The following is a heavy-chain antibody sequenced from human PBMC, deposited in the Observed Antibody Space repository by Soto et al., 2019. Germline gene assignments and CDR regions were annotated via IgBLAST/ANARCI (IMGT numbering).Heavy chain of an antibody. CDR2: ISAYNGNT. CDR1: GYTFTSYG. V-gene: IGHV1-18*01. CDR3: ARVVGALGHWFDP. J-gene: IGHJ5*02. D-gene: IGHD1-26*01. Sequence: QVQLVQSGGEVKKPGASVKVSCKASGYTFTSYGISWVRQAPGQGLEWMGRISAYNGNTNYAQKLQGRVTMTTDTSTSPAYMELRILRSDDTAVYYCARVVGALGHWFDPWGQGTLVTVSS.